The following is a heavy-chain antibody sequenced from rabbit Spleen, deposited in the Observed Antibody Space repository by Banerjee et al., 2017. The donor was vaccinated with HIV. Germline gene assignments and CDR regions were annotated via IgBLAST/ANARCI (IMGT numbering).Heavy chain of an antibody. V-gene: IGHV1S40*01. J-gene: IGHJ4*01. CDR3: ARDGGTGDYLDGNFNL. D-gene: IGHD2-1*01. CDR1: GFSFSSSYY. CDR2: IDAGTSGSA. Sequence: QSLEESGGDLVKPEGSLTLTCKASGFSFSSSYYMCWVRQAPGKGLQWIACIDAGTSGSAAYASWAKGRFTISRTSSTTVTLQMTSLTDADTATYFCARDGGTGDYLDGNFNLWGQGTLVTVS.